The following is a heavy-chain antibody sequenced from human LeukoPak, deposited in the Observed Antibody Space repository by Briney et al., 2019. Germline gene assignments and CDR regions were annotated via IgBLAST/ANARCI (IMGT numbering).Heavy chain of an antibody. CDR3: ARDLYSGSYLDY. J-gene: IGHJ4*02. Sequence: GGSLRLSCAASGFTFSSYWMSWVRPAPGKGLEWVANIKQDGSEKYYVDSVKGRFTISRDNAKNSLYLQMNSLRAEDAAVYYCARDLYSGSYLDYWGQGTLVTVSS. D-gene: IGHD1-26*01. V-gene: IGHV3-7*01. CDR2: IKQDGSEK. CDR1: GFTFSSYW.